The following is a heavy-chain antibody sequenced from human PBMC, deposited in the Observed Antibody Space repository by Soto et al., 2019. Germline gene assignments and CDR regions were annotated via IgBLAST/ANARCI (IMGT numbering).Heavy chain of an antibody. V-gene: IGHV1-69*13. J-gene: IGHJ4*02. CDR1: GGTFSSYA. CDR3: ARGPPTVTTLESYFDY. CDR2: IIPIFGTA. Sequence: ASVKVSCKASGGTFSSYAISWVRQAPGQGPEWMGGIIPIFGTANYAQKFQGRVTITADESTSTAYMELSSLRSEDTAVYYCARGPPTVTTLESYFDYWGQGTLVTVSS. D-gene: IGHD4-17*01.